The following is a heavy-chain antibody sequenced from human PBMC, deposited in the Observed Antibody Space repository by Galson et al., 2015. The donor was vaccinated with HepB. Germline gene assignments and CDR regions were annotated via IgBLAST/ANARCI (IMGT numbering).Heavy chain of an antibody. CDR3: ASSQSRLRYFDWLFSGMDV. V-gene: IGHV1-69*06. J-gene: IGHJ6*02. CDR1: GGTFSSYA. CDR2: IIPIFGTA. Sequence: SVKVSCKASGGTFSSYAISWVRQAPGQGLEWMGGIIPIFGTANYAQKFQGRVTITADKSTSTAYMELSSLRSEDTAVYYCASSQSRLRYFDWLFSGMDVWGQGTTVTVSS. D-gene: IGHD3-9*01.